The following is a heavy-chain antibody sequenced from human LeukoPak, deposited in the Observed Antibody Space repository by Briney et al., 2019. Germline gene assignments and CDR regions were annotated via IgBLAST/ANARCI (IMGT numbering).Heavy chain of an antibody. D-gene: IGHD4-17*01. CDR1: GVYW. Sequence: PGGSLRLSCAVSGVYWMSWVRQAPGKGLEWVAFIRYDGSNKYYADSVKGRFTISRDNSKNTLYLQMNSLRAEDTAVYYCAKVNDYGDYVSFDYWGQGTLVTVSS. CDR3: AKVNDYGDYVSFDY. J-gene: IGHJ4*02. CDR2: IRYDGSNK. V-gene: IGHV3-30*02.